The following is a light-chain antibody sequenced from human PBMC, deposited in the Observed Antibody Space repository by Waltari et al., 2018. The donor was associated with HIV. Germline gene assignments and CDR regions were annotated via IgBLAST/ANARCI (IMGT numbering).Light chain of an antibody. V-gene: IGLV3-1*01. CDR3: QVWAWDGTTSAV. CDR2: EDN. Sequence: TQPPSVSVSAGQTATITCSAEKLADLYVYWYQQRPGQPPVLVIFEDNMRPTGIPERFSGSDSGNTATLTISGAQAMDEADYHCQVWAWDGTTSAVFGGGTRLTVL. J-gene: IGLJ2*01. CDR1: KLADLY.